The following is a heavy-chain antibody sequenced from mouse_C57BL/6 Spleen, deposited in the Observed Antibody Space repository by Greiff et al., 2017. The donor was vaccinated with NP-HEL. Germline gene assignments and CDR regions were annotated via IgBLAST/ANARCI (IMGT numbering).Heavy chain of an antibody. D-gene: IGHD1-1*01. J-gene: IGHJ1*03. Sequence: EVMLVESGGGLVKPGGSLKLSCAASGFTFSSYAMSWVRQTPEKRLEWVATISDGGSYTNYPDNVKGRFTISRDNAKNNLYLQMSHLQTEETAMYYCARDRNDYGSSYGYFDVWGTGTTVTVSS. CDR3: ARDRNDYGSSYGYFDV. CDR1: GFTFSSYA. V-gene: IGHV5-4*01. CDR2: ISDGGSYT.